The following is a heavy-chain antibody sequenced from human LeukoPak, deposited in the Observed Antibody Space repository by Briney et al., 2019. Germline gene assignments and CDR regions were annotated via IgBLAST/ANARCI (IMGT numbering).Heavy chain of an antibody. Sequence: GGSLRLSCAASGFTFSSYGMHWVRQAPGKGLEWVAVIWYDGSNKYYADSVKGRFTISRDNSKNTLYLQMNSLRAEDTAVYYCARDLDYGGNSVLDYWGQGSLVTVSS. CDR2: IWYDGSNK. CDR3: ARDLDYGGNSVLDY. J-gene: IGHJ4*02. V-gene: IGHV3-33*01. D-gene: IGHD4-23*01. CDR1: GFTFSSYG.